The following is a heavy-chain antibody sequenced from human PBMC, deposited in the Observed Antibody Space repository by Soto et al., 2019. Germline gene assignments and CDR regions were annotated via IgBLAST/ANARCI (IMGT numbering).Heavy chain of an antibody. D-gene: IGHD6-19*01. J-gene: IGHJ4*02. CDR2: IIPIFGTA. V-gene: IGHV1-69*06. Sequence: ASVKVSCKASGGTFSSYAISWVRQAPGQGLEWMGGIIPIFGTANYAQKFQGRVTITADKSTSTAYMELSSLRSEDTAVYYCARDLRGPYSSRWYYFDYWGQGTLVTVSS. CDR1: GGTFSSYA. CDR3: ARDLRGPYSSRWYYFDY.